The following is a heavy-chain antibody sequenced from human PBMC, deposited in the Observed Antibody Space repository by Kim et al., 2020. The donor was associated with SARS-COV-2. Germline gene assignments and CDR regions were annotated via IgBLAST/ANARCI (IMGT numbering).Heavy chain of an antibody. CDR3: ARVRHYYDSSGYYYPSDNDAFDI. Sequence: SETLSLTCTVSGYSISSGYYWGWIRQPPGKGLEWIGSIYHSGSTYYNPSLKSRVTISVDTSKNQFSLKLSSVTAADTAVYYCARVRHYYDSSGYYYPSDNDAFDIWGQGTMVTVSS. J-gene: IGHJ3*02. D-gene: IGHD3-22*01. CDR1: GYSISSGYY. CDR2: IYHSGST. V-gene: IGHV4-38-2*02.